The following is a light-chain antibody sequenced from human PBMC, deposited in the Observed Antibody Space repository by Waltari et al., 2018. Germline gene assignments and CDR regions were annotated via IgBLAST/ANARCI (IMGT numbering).Light chain of an antibody. CDR1: QSVSSN. CDR2: GAS. CDR3: RQYNNWPET. Sequence: ETLLTQSPGTLSLSPGERATLSCRASQSVSSNLAWYQQKPGQAPRLLIYGASTRATGIPARFSGSGSGTEFTLTISSLQSEDFAVYYCRQYNNWPETFGQGTKVEIK. J-gene: IGKJ1*01. V-gene: IGKV3-15*01.